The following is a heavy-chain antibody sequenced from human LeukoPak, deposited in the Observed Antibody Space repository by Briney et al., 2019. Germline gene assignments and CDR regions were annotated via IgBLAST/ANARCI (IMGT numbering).Heavy chain of an antibody. V-gene: IGHV3-30*04. Sequence: GGSLRLSCAASGFTFSSYAMHWVRQAPGKGLEWVAVISYDGSNKYYADSVKGRFTISRDNSKNTLYLQMNSLRAEDTAVYYCAREDSDCGGDCHSDFDYWGQGTLVTVSS. CDR2: ISYDGSNK. D-gene: IGHD2-21*02. CDR3: AREDSDCGGDCHSDFDY. CDR1: GFTFSSYA. J-gene: IGHJ4*02.